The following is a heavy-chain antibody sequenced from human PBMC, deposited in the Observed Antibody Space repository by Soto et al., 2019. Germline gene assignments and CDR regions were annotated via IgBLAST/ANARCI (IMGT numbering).Heavy chain of an antibody. Sequence: PSETLSLTCAVSGDSISSSKWWSWVRQPPGKGLEWIGYIYYSGSTNYNPSLKSRVTISVDTSKNQFSLKLSSVTAADTAVYYCARPRGIAVADPWFDPWGQGTLVTVSS. V-gene: IGHV4-4*02. J-gene: IGHJ5*02. CDR3: ARPRGIAVADPWFDP. D-gene: IGHD6-19*01. CDR1: GDSISSSKW. CDR2: IYYSGST.